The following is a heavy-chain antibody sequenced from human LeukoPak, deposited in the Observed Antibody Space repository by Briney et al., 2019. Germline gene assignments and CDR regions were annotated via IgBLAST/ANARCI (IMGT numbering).Heavy chain of an antibody. J-gene: IGHJ3*02. D-gene: IGHD3-22*01. CDR3: ARATYYYDSSGYKHDVFDI. Sequence: PSETLSLTCTVSHGSISSYYWSWIRQPPGKGLEWIGYIYYTGTTNYNPSLQSRVTMSADTSNNQFSLKLSSVTAADTAVYYCARATYYYDSSGYKHDVFDIWGQGTMVIVSS. CDR2: IYYTGTT. CDR1: HGSISSYY. V-gene: IGHV4-59*01.